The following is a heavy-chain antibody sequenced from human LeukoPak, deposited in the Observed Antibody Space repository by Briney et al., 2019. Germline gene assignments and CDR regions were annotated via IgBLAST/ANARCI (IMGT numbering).Heavy chain of an antibody. D-gene: IGHD3-16*02. CDR2: INHSGST. CDR3: ARVRARDDYVWGSYRPRYYYYGMDV. J-gene: IGHJ6*02. V-gene: IGHV4-34*01. CDR1: GGSFSGYY. Sequence: ASETLSLTCAVYGGSFSGYYWSWIRQPPGKGLEWIGEINHSGSTNYNPSLKSRVTISVDTSKNQFSLKLSSVTAADTAVYYCARVRARDDYVWGSYRPRYYYYGMDVWGQGTTVTVSS.